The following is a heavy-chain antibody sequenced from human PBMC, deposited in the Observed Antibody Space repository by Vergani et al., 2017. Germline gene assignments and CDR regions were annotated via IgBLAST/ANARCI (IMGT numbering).Heavy chain of an antibody. D-gene: IGHD2-8*01. CDR3: AREGYCTNGVCFTLFDV. V-gene: IGHV4-34*01. Sequence: QAQLQQWGAGLLKPSETLSLTCAIYGGSFNDYWWTWIRQPPGKGLEWIGEIRHDGITHYSPSLKSRVTISIDTSTHQFSRNLRSVTAADTAVYYCAREGYCTNGVCFTLFDVWGQGALVTVSS. J-gene: IGHJ4*02. CDR2: IRHDGIT. CDR1: GGSFNDYW.